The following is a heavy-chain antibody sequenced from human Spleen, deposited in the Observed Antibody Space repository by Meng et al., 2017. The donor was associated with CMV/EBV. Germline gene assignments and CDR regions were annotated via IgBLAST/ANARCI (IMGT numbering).Heavy chain of an antibody. J-gene: IGHJ5*02. CDR2: ISYSGTT. Sequence: GSVSSGTYYWSWIRQPPGKGLEWIGYISYSGTTNYNPSLKSRVTISVDTSKNQFSLKLSSVTAADTAVYYCARGTMTTKKRLNGFDPWGQGTLVTVSS. CDR1: GSVSSGTYY. V-gene: IGHV4-61*01. D-gene: IGHD3-22*01. CDR3: ARGTMTTKKRLNGFDP.